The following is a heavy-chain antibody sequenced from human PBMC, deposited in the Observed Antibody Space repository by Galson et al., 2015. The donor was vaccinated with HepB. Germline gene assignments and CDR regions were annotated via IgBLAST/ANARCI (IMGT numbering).Heavy chain of an antibody. CDR3: AKGTAVAGFWYFDL. V-gene: IGHV3-9*01. J-gene: IGHJ2*01. CDR2: ISWNSGSI. Sequence: SLRLSCAASGFTFDDYAMHWVRQAPGKGLEWVSGISWNSGSIGYADSVKGRFTISRDNAKNSLYLQMNSLSAEDTALYYCAKGTAVAGFWYFDLWGRGTLVTVSS. D-gene: IGHD6-19*01. CDR1: GFTFDDYA.